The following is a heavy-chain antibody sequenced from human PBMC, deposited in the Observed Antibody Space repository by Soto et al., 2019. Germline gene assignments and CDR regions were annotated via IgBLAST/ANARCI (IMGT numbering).Heavy chain of an antibody. CDR3: ARQFYYYYGMGV. CDR1: GFTFSSYA. CDR2: ISYDGSNK. J-gene: IGHJ6*02. Sequence: QVQLVESGGGVVQPGRSLRLSCAASGFTFSSYAMHWVRQAPGKGLEWVAVISYDGSNKYYADSVKGRFTISRDNSKNTLYLQMNSLRAEDTAVYYCARQFYYYYGMGVWGQGTTVTVSS. V-gene: IGHV3-30-3*01.